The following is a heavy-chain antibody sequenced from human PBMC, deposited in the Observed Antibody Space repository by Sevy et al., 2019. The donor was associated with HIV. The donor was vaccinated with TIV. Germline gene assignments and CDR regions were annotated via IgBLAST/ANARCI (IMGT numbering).Heavy chain of an antibody. D-gene: IGHD4-17*01. J-gene: IGHJ4*02. CDR2: IYSGGST. Sequence: GGSLRLSCAASGFTVSSNYMSWVRQAPGKGLEWVSVIYSGGSTYYADSVKGRFTISRDNSKNTLYLLMNSLRAEDTAVYYCARVETTVTTIDYWGQGTLVTVSS. CDR1: GFTVSSNY. V-gene: IGHV3-53*01. CDR3: ARVETTVTTIDY.